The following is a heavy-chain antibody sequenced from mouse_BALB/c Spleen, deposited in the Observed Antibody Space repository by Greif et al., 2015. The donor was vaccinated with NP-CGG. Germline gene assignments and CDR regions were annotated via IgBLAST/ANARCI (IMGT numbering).Heavy chain of an antibody. V-gene: IGHV2-9*02. CDR3: ARGGYYAMDY. J-gene: IGHJ4*01. CDR1: GFSLTSYG. CDR2: IWAGGST. Sequence: VKLVESGPGLVAPSKSLSITCTVSGFSLTSYGVHWVRQPPGKGLEWLGVIWAGGSTNYNSALMSRLSISKDNSKSQVFLKMSSLQTDDTAMYYCARGGYYAMDYWGQGTSVTVSS.